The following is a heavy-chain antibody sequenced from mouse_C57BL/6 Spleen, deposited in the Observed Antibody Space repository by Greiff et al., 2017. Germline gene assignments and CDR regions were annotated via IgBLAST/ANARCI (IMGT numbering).Heavy chain of an antibody. Sequence: EVKLMESEGGLVQPGSSMQLSCTASGFTFSDYYMAWVRPVPEKGLEWVANINYDGSSTYYLDSLKSRFIISRDNAKNILYLQMSSLKSEDTATYYCARVYDGSYFDVWGTGTTVTVSS. J-gene: IGHJ1*03. CDR3: ARVYDGSYFDV. CDR2: INYDGSST. D-gene: IGHD2-3*01. CDR1: GFTFSDYY. V-gene: IGHV5-16*01.